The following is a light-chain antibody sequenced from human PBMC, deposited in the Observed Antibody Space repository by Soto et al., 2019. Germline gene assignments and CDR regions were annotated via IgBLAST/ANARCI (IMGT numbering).Light chain of an antibody. Sequence: DILMTQSPSSLSASVGDRVTVTCRASQTIDTYLNWYQQKLGKAPKLLIFASSRLQSEVPSRFSGSGSGTDFTLTISSLQPEDFATYYCQQTYSTPFTFGPGTIVDI. V-gene: IGKV1-39*01. CDR2: ASS. CDR1: QTIDTY. CDR3: QQTYSTPFT. J-gene: IGKJ3*01.